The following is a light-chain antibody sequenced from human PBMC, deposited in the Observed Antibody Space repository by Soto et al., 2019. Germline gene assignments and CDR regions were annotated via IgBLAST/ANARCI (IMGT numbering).Light chain of an antibody. V-gene: IGKV1-33*01. CDR3: QQYDSLPT. CDR1: HDITNY. Sequence: DIQMTQSPSSLSASVGDRVTITCQASHDITNYLNWYQQKSGKAPKLLIYGASSLETGVPSRFSGSGFGTDFSLTISSLQTEDFATYYCQQYDSLPTFGGGTKVEIK. J-gene: IGKJ4*01. CDR2: GAS.